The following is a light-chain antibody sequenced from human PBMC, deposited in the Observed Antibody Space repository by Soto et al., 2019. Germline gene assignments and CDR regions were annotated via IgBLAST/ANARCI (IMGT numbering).Light chain of an antibody. CDR1: QSVRSSH. Sequence: EIVLTQSPGTLSLSLGERATRSCRASQSVRSSHLAWYQQKPGQAPRLLIYGASSRATGIPDRFSGSGSGTDFTLTISRLEPEDFAVYYCQQYDSSPLTFGGGTKVDIK. J-gene: IGKJ4*01. CDR2: GAS. CDR3: QQYDSSPLT. V-gene: IGKV3-20*01.